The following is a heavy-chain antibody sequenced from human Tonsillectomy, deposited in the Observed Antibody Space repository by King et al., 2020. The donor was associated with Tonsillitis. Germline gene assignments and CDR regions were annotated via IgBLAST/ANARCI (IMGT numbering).Heavy chain of an antibody. CDR1: GFTFSNAW. CDR2: IKSKTDGGAT. Sequence: DVQLVESGGGLVKPGGSLRLSCAASGFTFSNAWMSWVRQAPGKGLEWVGRIKSKTDGGATDYAAPVKGRFTISRDASKKMMYLHMNRLKTEYTAVYSCTTLSTIFGVGGLDVWGQGTTVTVSS. J-gene: IGHJ6*02. V-gene: IGHV3-15*01. CDR3: TTLSTIFGVGGLDV. D-gene: IGHD3-3*01.